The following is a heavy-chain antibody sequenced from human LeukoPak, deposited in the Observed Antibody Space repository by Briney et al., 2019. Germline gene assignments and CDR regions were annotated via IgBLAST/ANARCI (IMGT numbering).Heavy chain of an antibody. CDR2: IIPIFGTA. Sequence: SVKVSCKASGGTLSSYAISWVRQAPGQGLEWMGGIIPIFGTANYAQKFQGRVTITADESTSTAYMELGSLRSEDTAVYYCARAPRPYGSGSYLSDYWGQGTLVTVSS. J-gene: IGHJ4*02. V-gene: IGHV1-69*13. CDR1: GGTLSSYA. D-gene: IGHD3-10*01. CDR3: ARAPRPYGSGSYLSDY.